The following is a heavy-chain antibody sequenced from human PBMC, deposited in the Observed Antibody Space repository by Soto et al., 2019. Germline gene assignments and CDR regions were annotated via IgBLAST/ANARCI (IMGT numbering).Heavy chain of an antibody. CDR3: ARVLWLGESFRYYFDY. Sequence: QVQLVQSGAEVKKPGASVRVSCKASGYTFTDYSLQWVRQAPGQRLEWMGWINPASGKTKYSQKFQGRVTITRDTSASTAYMELSILTSEDTALYYCARVLWLGESFRYYFDYWAQGTLVTVSS. V-gene: IGHV1-3*01. J-gene: IGHJ4*01. CDR2: INPASGKT. CDR1: GYTFTDYS. D-gene: IGHD3-10*01.